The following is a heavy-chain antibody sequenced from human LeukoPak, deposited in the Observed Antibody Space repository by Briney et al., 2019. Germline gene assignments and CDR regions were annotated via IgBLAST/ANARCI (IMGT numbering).Heavy chain of an antibody. CDR1: GFSFKDYG. CDR3: AKHLTATNTYIFFGLDV. V-gene: IGHV3-9*01. D-gene: IGHD1-26*01. CDR2: INWNGGGT. J-gene: IGHJ6*02. Sequence: PGGFLRLSCAATGFSFKDYGMHWVRQPPGKGLEWVSAINWNGGGTDYADSVKGRFTISRDNAKNSLYLQLSSLRPEDTALYYCAKHLTATNTYIFFGLDVWGQGTSVTVSS.